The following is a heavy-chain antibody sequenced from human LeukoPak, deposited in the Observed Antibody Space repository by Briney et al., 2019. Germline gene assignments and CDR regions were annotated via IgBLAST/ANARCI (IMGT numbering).Heavy chain of an antibody. Sequence: TSETLSLTCAVSGGSISSSNWWSWVRQPPGKGLEWIGEIYHSGSTNYNPSLKSRVTISVDKSKNQFSLKLSSVTAEDTAMYFCARAGHCFDSSNYRFDYWGQGALVTVSS. CDR3: ARAGHCFDSSNYRFDY. CDR2: IYHSGST. J-gene: IGHJ4*02. V-gene: IGHV4-4*02. CDR1: GGSISSSNW. D-gene: IGHD3-22*01.